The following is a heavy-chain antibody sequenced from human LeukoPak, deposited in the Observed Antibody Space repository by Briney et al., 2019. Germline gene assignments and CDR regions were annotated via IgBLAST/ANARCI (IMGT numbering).Heavy chain of an antibody. CDR3: ARSGSYPYYMDV. D-gene: IGHD1-26*01. J-gene: IGHJ6*03. V-gene: IGHV3-21*01. CDR2: ISSSSSYI. CDR1: GFTFSSYS. Sequence: PGGSLRLSCAASGFTFSSYSMNWVRQAPGKGLEWVSSISSSSSYIYYADSVKGRFTISRDNAKNSLYLQMNSLGAEDTAVYYCARSGSYPYYMDVWGKGTTVTVSS.